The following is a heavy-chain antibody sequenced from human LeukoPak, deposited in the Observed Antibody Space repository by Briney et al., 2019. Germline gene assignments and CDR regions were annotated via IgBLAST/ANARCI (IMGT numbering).Heavy chain of an antibody. CDR3: AKSGATDYFDY. Sequence: GGSLRLSCAASGFTFSSYAMSWVRPAPGKGLGWVSAISGSAGSTYYADSVKGRFTISRDNSKNTLYLQMNSLRAEDTAVYYCAKSGATDYFDYWGQGTLVTVSS. CDR1: GFTFSSYA. J-gene: IGHJ4*02. CDR2: ISGSAGST. V-gene: IGHV3-23*01. D-gene: IGHD3-10*01.